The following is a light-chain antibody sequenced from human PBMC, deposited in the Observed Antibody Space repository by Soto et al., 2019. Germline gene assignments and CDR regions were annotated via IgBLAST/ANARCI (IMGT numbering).Light chain of an antibody. CDR2: DTS. J-gene: IGKJ5*01. Sequence: EIVLTQSPGTLSLSPGEIATLSCRASQNILSRLAWYQHKPGQVPRVLIYDTSIRAAGVPARFSGSGSGTAFTLTISSLQSDDSAVYYCQQYYTWRSITVGPGTRLEIK. V-gene: IGKV3-15*01. CDR1: QNILSR. CDR3: QQYYTWRSIT.